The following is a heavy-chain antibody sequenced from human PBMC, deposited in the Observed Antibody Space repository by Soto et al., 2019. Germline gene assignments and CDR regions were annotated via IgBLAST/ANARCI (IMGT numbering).Heavy chain of an antibody. Sequence: PGGSLRLSCAASGFTFSSYSMNWVRQAPGKGLEWVSSISSSSSYIYYADSVKGRFTISRDNAKNSLYLQMNSLRAEDTAVYYCARDRGSSSFMGWFDPWGQGTLVTVSS. CDR2: ISSSSSYI. D-gene: IGHD6-13*01. J-gene: IGHJ5*02. CDR1: GFTFSSYS. V-gene: IGHV3-21*01. CDR3: ARDRGSSSFMGWFDP.